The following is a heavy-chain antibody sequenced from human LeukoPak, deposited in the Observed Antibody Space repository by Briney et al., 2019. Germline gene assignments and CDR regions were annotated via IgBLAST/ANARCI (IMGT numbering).Heavy chain of an antibody. J-gene: IGHJ4*02. D-gene: IGHD2-21*01. CDR2: IRYDGSNK. CDR3: AKKPPYCGGDCYSNYFDY. V-gene: IGHV3-30*02. CDR1: GLTFSSYG. Sequence: PGGSLRLSCAASGLTFSSYGMHWVRQAPGKWLEWVAFIRYDGSNKYYADSVKGRFTISRDNSKNTLYLQMNSLRAEDTAVYYCAKKPPYCGGDCYSNYFDYWGQGTLVTVSS.